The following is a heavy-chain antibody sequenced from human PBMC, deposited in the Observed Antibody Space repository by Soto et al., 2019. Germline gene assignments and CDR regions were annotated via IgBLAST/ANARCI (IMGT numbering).Heavy chain of an antibody. D-gene: IGHD2-2*01. V-gene: IGHV4-31*03. CDR2: IYYSGST. Sequence: SETLSLTCTVSGGSISSGGYYWSWIRQHPGKGLEWIGYIYYSGSTYYNPSLKSRVTISVDTSKNQFSLKLSSVTAADTAVYYCAREGFGYCSSTSCYGVDYWGQGTLVTVSS. CDR3: AREGFGYCSSTSCYGVDY. CDR1: GGSISSGGYY. J-gene: IGHJ4*02.